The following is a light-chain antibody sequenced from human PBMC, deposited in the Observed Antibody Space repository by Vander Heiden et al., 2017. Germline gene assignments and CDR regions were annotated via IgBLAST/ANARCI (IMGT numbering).Light chain of an antibody. CDR3: QHYVAGSPWA. Sequence: EIVLTQSPGTLSLSPGERATLPCRASQSVTSSYLAWYQQKPGQAPKLLIYGASRRAGGIPDRFSGSGSGTDFTLTISRLEPEDFAVYYCQHYVAGSPWAFGQGTKVEIK. V-gene: IGKV3-20*01. CDR1: QSVTSSY. CDR2: GAS. J-gene: IGKJ1*01.